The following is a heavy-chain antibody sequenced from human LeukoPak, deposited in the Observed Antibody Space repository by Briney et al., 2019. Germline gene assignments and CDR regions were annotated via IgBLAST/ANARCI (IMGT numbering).Heavy chain of an antibody. Sequence: GGSLRLCCAVYGLTVTCKYMSSVRQAPGKGLEWVSVIYSGGSTYYADSVKGRFTISRDNSKNTLYLQMNSLRAEDTAVYYCARADAARSIGLFDYWGHGTLVTVSS. V-gene: IGHV3-66*02. CDR1: GLTVTCKY. D-gene: IGHD6-6*01. CDR2: IYSGGST. J-gene: IGHJ4*01. CDR3: ARADAARSIGLFDY.